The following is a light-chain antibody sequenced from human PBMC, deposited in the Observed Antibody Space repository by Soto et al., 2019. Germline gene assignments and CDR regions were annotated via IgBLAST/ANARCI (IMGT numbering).Light chain of an antibody. CDR1: QSVSSSY. Sequence: EIVLTQSPGTLSLSPGERATLSCRASQSVSSSYLAWYQQKPGQAPRLLIYGASSRTTGIPDRFSGSGSGTDFTLTISRLEPEDFAVYYCQQYGDSPPTFGGGTKVEIK. CDR3: QQYGDSPPT. V-gene: IGKV3-20*01. J-gene: IGKJ4*01. CDR2: GAS.